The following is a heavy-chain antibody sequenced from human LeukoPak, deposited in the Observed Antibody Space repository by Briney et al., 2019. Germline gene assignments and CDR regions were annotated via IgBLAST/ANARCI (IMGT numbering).Heavy chain of an antibody. CDR1: GGTISSYY. J-gene: IGHJ5*02. V-gene: IGHV4-59*12. CDR2: IYYSGST. D-gene: IGHD3-3*01. CDR3: ARVLQYYDFWSGYNRPGGFDP. Sequence: KASETLSLTCTVSGGTISSYYWSWIRQPPGKGLEWIGYIYYSGSTNYNPSLKSRVTISVDTSKNQFSLKLSSVTAADTAVYYCARVLQYYDFWSGYNRPGGFDPWGQGTLVTVSS.